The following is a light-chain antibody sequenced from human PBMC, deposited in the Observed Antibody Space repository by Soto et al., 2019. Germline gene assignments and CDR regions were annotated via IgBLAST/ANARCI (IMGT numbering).Light chain of an antibody. Sequence: EIVLTQSPGTLSLSPGERATLSCRASQSVSSSYLAWYQHKPGQAPRLLIYAASSRATGIPDRFSGSGSGTDFTLTISRLEPEDFAVYYCQQYGSSPPNTFGQGTKLEIK. CDR2: AAS. J-gene: IGKJ2*01. CDR3: QQYGSSPPNT. CDR1: QSVSSSY. V-gene: IGKV3-20*01.